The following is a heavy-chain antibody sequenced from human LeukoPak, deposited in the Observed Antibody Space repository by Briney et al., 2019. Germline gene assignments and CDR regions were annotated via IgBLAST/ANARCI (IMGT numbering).Heavy chain of an antibody. CDR3: ARGSAGGYNDAFDI. CDR1: GYTFTSYG. V-gene: IGHV1-46*01. CDR2: INPSSGGR. Sequence: ASVKVSCKASGYTFTSYGISWVRQAPGQGLEWMAIINPSSGGRSYAQKFQDRVTMTRDTSTSTVYLDLSSLRSEDTAVYYCARGSAGGYNDAFDIWGQGTMVTVSS. D-gene: IGHD5-24*01. J-gene: IGHJ3*02.